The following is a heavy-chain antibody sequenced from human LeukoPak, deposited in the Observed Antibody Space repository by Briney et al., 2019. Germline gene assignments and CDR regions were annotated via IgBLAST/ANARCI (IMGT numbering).Heavy chain of an antibody. Sequence: GGSLRLSCTASGFTFNTYWISWFRQAQGKGLEWLATINRDGSEKYYVDSVKGRFTISRDNAKNSLYLQMNSLRAEDTAVYYCTTFYSRLTDYWGQGTLVTVSS. V-gene: IGHV3-7*05. CDR3: TTFYSRLTDY. J-gene: IGHJ4*02. CDR2: INRDGSEK. CDR1: GFTFNTYW. D-gene: IGHD2/OR15-2a*01.